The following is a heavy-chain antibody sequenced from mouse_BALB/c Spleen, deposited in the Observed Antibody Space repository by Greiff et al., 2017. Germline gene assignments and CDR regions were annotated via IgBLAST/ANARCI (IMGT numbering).Heavy chain of an antibody. D-gene: IGHD2-1*01. V-gene: IGHV1S29*02. Sequence: EVKLEESGPELVKPGASVKISCKASGYTFTDYNMHWVKQSHGKSLEWIGYIYPYNGGTGYNQKFKSKATLTVDNSSSTAYMELRSLTSEDSAVYYCAREAYGNYEFAYWGQGTLVTVSA. CDR1: GYTFTDYN. J-gene: IGHJ3*01. CDR2: IYPYNGGT. CDR3: AREAYGNYEFAY.